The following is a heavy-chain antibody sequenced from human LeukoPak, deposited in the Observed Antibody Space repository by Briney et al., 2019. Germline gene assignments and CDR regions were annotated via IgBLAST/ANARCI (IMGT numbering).Heavy chain of an antibody. Sequence: SETLSLTCAGYGGSFSGYYWSWIGQPPGKGLEGIGEINRSGSTNYNPSPKSRVTISVDTSTNQFSLKLSSVTAADTAVYYCASLYCSGGSCYSDYWGQGTLVTVSS. D-gene: IGHD2-15*01. CDR1: GGSFSGYY. J-gene: IGHJ4*02. CDR3: ASLYCSGGSCYSDY. V-gene: IGHV4-34*01. CDR2: INRSGST.